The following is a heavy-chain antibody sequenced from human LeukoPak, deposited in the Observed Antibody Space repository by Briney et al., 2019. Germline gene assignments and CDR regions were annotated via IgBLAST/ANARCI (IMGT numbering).Heavy chain of an antibody. CDR3: ARRGVKRYCSSWYDY. CDR2: IYYSGST. V-gene: IGHV4-39*01. CDR1: GGSISSSSYY. D-gene: IGHD6-13*01. J-gene: IGHJ4*02. Sequence: SETLSLTCTVSGGSISSSSYYWGWIRQPPGKGLEWIGSIYYSGSTYYSPSLKSRVTISVDTSKNQFSLKLSSVTAADTAVYYCARRGVKRYCSSWYDYWGQGTLVTVSS.